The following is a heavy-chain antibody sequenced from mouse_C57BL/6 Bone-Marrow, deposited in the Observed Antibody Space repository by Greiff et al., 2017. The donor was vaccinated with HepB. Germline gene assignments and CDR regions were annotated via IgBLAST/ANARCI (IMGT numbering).Heavy chain of an antibody. CDR2: ISDGGSYT. D-gene: IGHD1-1*01. CDR3: ARGAYGSSYGYFDV. CDR1: GFTFSSYA. V-gene: IGHV5-4*03. J-gene: IGHJ1*03. Sequence: EVKVVESGGGLVKPGGSLKLSCAASGFTFSSYAMSWVRQTPEKRLEWVATISDGGSYTYYPDNVKGRFTNSRDNAKNNLYLQMSHLKSEDTAMYYCARGAYGSSYGYFDVWGTGTTVTVSS.